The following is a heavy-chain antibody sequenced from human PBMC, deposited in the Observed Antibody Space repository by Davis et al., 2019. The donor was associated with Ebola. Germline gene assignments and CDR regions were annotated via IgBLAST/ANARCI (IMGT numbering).Heavy chain of an antibody. CDR3: AKDIRALRAFDI. D-gene: IGHD3-3*02. CDR1: GFTFSSYE. J-gene: IGHJ3*02. Sequence: SLKISCAASGFTFSSYEMNWVRQAPGKGLEWVSGISWNSGSIGYADSVKGRFTISRDNAKNSLYLQMNSLRAEDTALYYCAKDIRALRAFDIWGQGTMVTVSS. V-gene: IGHV3-9*01. CDR2: ISWNSGSI.